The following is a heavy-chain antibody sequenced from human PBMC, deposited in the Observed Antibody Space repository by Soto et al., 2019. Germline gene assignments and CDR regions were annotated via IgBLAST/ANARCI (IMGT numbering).Heavy chain of an antibody. Sequence: EVQLVESGGGLVKPGGSLRLSCAASGFTFTRYSMNWVRQAPGKGLEWVSSISSTTHYIYYADSMRGRFTISRDNAKNAVYLEMNSLRAEDTAVYYCARESEDLTSNFDYWGQGNLVTASS. CDR2: ISSTTHYI. V-gene: IGHV3-21*06. CDR1: GFTFTRYS. J-gene: IGHJ4*02. CDR3: ARESEDLTSNFDY.